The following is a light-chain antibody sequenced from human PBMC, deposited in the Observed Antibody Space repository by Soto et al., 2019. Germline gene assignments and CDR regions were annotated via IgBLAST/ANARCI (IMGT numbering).Light chain of an antibody. J-gene: IGKJ1*01. Sequence: VLTQSPATLSLSPGERATLSCRASQSVSSYLAWYQQKPGQAPRLLIYDASNRATGIPARFSGSGSGTDFTLTISSLEPEDSAVYYCQQRTKWPPTFGQGTKVEFK. CDR3: QQRTKWPPT. CDR1: QSVSSY. V-gene: IGKV3-11*01. CDR2: DAS.